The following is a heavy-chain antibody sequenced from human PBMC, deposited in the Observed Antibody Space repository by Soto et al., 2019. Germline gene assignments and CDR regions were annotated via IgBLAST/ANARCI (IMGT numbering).Heavy chain of an antibody. CDR1: GYSIRRGYN. CDR2: IFHSGTT. J-gene: IGHJ4*02. Sequence: SETLSLTCAVSGYSIRRGYNWGWIRQPPGKGLEWIASIFHSGTTFYNPSLRSRVTISXXXSXXXXSLXLSXXTAXDTAVYFCTRGRARWLPYSWGQGTLVTVSS. D-gene: IGHD5-12*01. CDR3: TRGRARWLPYS. V-gene: IGHV4-38-2*01.